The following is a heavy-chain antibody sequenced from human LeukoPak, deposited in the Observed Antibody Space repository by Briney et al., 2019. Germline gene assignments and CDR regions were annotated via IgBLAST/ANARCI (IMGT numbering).Heavy chain of an antibody. D-gene: IGHD6-13*01. J-gene: IGHJ4*02. CDR3: ARDSSSWNNFDY. Sequence: PSETLSLTCAVYGGSFSDYFWSWIRQPPAKRLEWIGEINQSGSTNYSPSLKSRVTISLDTSKNPFSLNLSSVTAEDTAVYFCARDSSSWNNFDYWGQGTLVTVSS. CDR1: GGSFSDYF. V-gene: IGHV4-34*01. CDR2: INQSGST.